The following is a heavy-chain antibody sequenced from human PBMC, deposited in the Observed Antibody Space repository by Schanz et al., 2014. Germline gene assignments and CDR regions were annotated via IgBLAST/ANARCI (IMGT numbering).Heavy chain of an antibody. D-gene: IGHD5-12*01. CDR3: ARKVVATIGGYYDN. CDR2: INTGVNT. CDR1: GFTFSSYA. Sequence: EVQLLESGGGLVQPGGSLRLSCAASGFTFSSYAMSWVRQAPGKGLEWVSAINTGVNTYYADSVRGRFTMSRDNSKNTWYVQMNSLRAGDAAVYDCARKVVATIGGYYDNWGQGTLVIVSS. J-gene: IGHJ4*02. V-gene: IGHV3-23*01.